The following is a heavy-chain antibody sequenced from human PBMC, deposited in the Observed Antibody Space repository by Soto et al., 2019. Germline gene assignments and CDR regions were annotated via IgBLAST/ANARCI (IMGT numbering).Heavy chain of an antibody. CDR2: IYYSGST. Sequence: SETLSLTCTVSGGSISSGGYYWSWIRQHPGKGLEWIGYIYYSGSTYYNPSLKGRVTISVDTSKNQFSLKLSSVTAADTAVYYCARDQASIVVVTQDWYFDLWGRGTLVTVSS. CDR3: ARDQASIVVVTQDWYFDL. V-gene: IGHV4-31*03. J-gene: IGHJ2*01. D-gene: IGHD3-22*01. CDR1: GGSISSGGYY.